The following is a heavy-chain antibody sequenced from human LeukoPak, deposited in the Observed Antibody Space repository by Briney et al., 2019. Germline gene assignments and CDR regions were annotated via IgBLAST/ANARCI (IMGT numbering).Heavy chain of an antibody. CDR1: GYTLTGYY. J-gene: IGHJ4*02. Sequence: ASVKVSCKASGYTLTGYYMHWVRQAPGQGLEWMGWINPNSGGTNYAQNFQFRVTMTRDTSISTAYMELSRLRSDDTAIYYCARDDVYNNFDYWGQGTLVTVSS. D-gene: IGHD5-24*01. CDR3: ARDDVYNNFDY. V-gene: IGHV1-2*02. CDR2: INPNSGGT.